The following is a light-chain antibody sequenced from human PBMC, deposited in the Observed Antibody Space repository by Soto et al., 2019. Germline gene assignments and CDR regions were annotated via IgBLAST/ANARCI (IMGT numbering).Light chain of an antibody. J-gene: IGLJ1*01. Sequence: QSALTQPPSVSGSPGQSVTISCTGTNSDVGAYEYVSWYQQQPLKAPRLVIYDVTERPSGVPVRFSGSKSGNTASLTISGLQPEDEGDYYCCSYAGGYIYVFGSGTQLTVL. CDR3: CSYAGGYIYV. CDR2: DVT. CDR1: NSDVGAYEY. V-gene: IGLV2-11*01.